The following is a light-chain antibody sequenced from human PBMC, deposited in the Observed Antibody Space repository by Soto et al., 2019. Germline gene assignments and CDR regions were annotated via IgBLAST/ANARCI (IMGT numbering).Light chain of an antibody. CDR2: GAS. J-gene: IGKJ2*01. CDR3: HQYDDGPYT. Sequence: EIVMTQSPATLSVSPGERATLSCRASQSVSSNVAWYQQIPGQTPRPLIYGASTRATTIPVRFSGSGSGTEFTLTISSLQSEDFAVYYCHQYDDGPYTFGQGTKVEI. CDR1: QSVSSN. V-gene: IGKV3-15*01.